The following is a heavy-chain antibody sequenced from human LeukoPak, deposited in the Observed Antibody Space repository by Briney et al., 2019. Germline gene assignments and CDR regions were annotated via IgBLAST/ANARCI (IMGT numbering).Heavy chain of an antibody. D-gene: IGHD6-13*01. Sequence: SETLSLTCTVSGGSISSSGYYWSWIRQHPGKGLEWIGYIYYSGSTYYSPSLKSRVTISVDTSKNQFSLNLSSVTAADTAVYFCARDRSIAAAGKGWFDPWGQGTLVTVSS. CDR2: IYYSGST. CDR1: GGSISSSGYY. V-gene: IGHV4-31*03. J-gene: IGHJ5*02. CDR3: ARDRSIAAAGKGWFDP.